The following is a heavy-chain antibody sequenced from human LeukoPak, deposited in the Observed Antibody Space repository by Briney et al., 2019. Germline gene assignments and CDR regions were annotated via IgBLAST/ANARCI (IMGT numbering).Heavy chain of an antibody. Sequence: ASVKVSCKVSEYTLTELSMLWVTQAPGKGLEWMGGFDPEDGETIYAQKFQGRVTMTEDTSTDTAYMELSSLRSEDTAMYYCATVSYYSDSSGYQGYFQHWGQGSLVTVSS. CDR1: EYTLTELS. J-gene: IGHJ1*01. CDR2: FDPEDGET. CDR3: ATVSYYSDSSGYQGYFQH. D-gene: IGHD3-22*01. V-gene: IGHV1-24*01.